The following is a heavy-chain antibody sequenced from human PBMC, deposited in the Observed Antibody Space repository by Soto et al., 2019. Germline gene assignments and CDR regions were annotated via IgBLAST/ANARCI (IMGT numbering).Heavy chain of an antibody. CDR3: AGGRGIAEAGSFDY. V-gene: IGHV4-39*01. D-gene: IGHD6-13*01. CDR2: IYYSGST. J-gene: IGHJ4*02. Sequence: SETLSLTCTVSGGSISSSSYYWGWIRQPPGKGLEWIGSIYYSGSTYYNPSLKSRVTISVDTPKNQFSLKLSSVTAADTAVYYCAGGRGIAEAGSFDYWGQGTLVTVSS. CDR1: GGSISSSSYY.